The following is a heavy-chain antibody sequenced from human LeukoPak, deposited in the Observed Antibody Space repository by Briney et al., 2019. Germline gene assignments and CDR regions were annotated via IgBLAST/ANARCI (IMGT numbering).Heavy chain of an antibody. Sequence: GGSLRLSCAASGFTVSSRYMSWVRQAPGKGLEWVSVIYSGGSTYYADSVKGRSTISRDNSKNTLYLQMNSLRAEDTAVYYCATDYGGNYFDYWGQGTLVTVSS. D-gene: IGHD4-23*01. CDR2: IYSGGST. CDR1: GFTVSSRY. V-gene: IGHV3-53*01. J-gene: IGHJ4*02. CDR3: ATDYGGNYFDY.